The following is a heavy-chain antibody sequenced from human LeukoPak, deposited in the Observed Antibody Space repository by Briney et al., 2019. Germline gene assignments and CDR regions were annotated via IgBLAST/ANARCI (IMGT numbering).Heavy chain of an antibody. CDR1: GGSISSGGHS. V-gene: IGHV4-30-2*05. Sequence: SQTLSLTCTVSGGSISSGGHSWSWIRQPPGKGLEWIGYIYHSGSGSTYYNPSLKSRVTISVDTSKNQFSLKLSSVTAADTAVYYCAREVRGVFDYWGQGTLVTVSS. CDR3: AREVRGVFDY. J-gene: IGHJ4*02. D-gene: IGHD3-10*01. CDR2: IYHSGSGST.